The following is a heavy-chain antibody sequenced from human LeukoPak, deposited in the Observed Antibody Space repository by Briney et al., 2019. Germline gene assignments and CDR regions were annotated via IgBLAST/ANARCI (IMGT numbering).Heavy chain of an antibody. V-gene: IGHV3-48*01. J-gene: IGHJ4*02. CDR1: GFTFGDYS. D-gene: IGHD1-26*01. CDR3: ARDRKSGSSYLFDY. CDR2: ISGFSSAI. Sequence: GGSLRLSCAASGFTFGDYSMNWVRQAPGKGPEWVSYISGFSSAIYYADSVKGRFTISRDNSKNTLYLQMNSLRAEDTAVYYCARDRKSGSSYLFDYWGQGTLVTVSS.